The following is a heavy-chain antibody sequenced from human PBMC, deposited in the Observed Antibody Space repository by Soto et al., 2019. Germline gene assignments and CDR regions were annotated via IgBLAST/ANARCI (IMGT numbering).Heavy chain of an antibody. CDR2: GYNSGST. Sequence: QLQLQESGPGLVKPSETLSLTCTVSGGSISSSSSYWIWIRQPPGKGLEWVGSGYNSGSTHSIPSLKSRVTISVDTAKNQVSLKLRSVTAAYTAVYYCARNDYDGSGHFYWGQGTLVTVSS. CDR3: ARNDYDGSGHFY. CDR1: GGSISSSSSY. V-gene: IGHV4-39*01. D-gene: IGHD3-22*01. J-gene: IGHJ4*02.